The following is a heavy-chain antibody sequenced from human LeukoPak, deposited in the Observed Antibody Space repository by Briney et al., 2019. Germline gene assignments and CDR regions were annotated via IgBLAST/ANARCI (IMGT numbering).Heavy chain of an antibody. CDR2: ISYDGSNK. Sequence: GRSLRLSCAASGFTFSSYCMHWVRQAPGKGLEWVAVISYDGSNKYYEDSVKGRFTISRDNSKITLYLKMNTLRAEAAAVYYCAAAMATLYFDYWGQGTLVTVSS. D-gene: IGHD5-24*01. J-gene: IGHJ4*02. CDR1: GFTFSSYC. CDR3: AAAMATLYFDY. V-gene: IGHV3-30*03.